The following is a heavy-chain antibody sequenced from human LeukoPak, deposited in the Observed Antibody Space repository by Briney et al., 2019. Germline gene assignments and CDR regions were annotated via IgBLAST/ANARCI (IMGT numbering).Heavy chain of an antibody. CDR1: GYSFTSYW. CDR2: IYPGDSDT. J-gene: IGHJ6*02. D-gene: IGHD3-3*01. CDR3: ARQPHYDFWSGYYTDYYYYGMDV. V-gene: IGHV5-51*01. Sequence: GESLQISCKGSGYSFTSYWIGWVRQMPGKGLEWMGIIYPGDSDTRYSPSFQGQVTISADKSISTAYLQWSSLKASDTAMYYCARQPHYDFWSGYYTDYYYYGMDVWGQGTTVTVSS.